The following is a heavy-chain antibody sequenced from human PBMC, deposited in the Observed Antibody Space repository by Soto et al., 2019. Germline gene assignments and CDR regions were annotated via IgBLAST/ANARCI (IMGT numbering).Heavy chain of an antibody. CDR3: ARGSVVVAATSWFDP. V-gene: IGHV1-18*01. CDR1: GYTFTSYG. J-gene: IGHJ5*02. CDR2: ISAYNGNT. D-gene: IGHD2-15*01. Sequence: ASVKVSCKASGYTFTSYGISWVRQAPGQGLEWMGWISAYNGNTNYAQKRQGRVTMTTDTSTSTAYMELRSLRSDDTAVYYCARGSVVVAATSWFDPWGQGTLVTVSS.